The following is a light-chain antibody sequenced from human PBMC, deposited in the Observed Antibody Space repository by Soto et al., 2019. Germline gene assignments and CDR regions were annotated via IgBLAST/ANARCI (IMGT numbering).Light chain of an antibody. CDR1: QSISSY. CDR3: QQSYSTLSLT. Sequence: DIQMTQSPSSLSASVGDRVTITCRASQSISSYLNWYQQKPGKAPKLLIYAASSLQSGVPSRFSGSGSGTCFTLTISSLQPEDFATYYCQQSYSTLSLTFGGGTKVEIK. J-gene: IGKJ4*01. V-gene: IGKV1-39*01. CDR2: AAS.